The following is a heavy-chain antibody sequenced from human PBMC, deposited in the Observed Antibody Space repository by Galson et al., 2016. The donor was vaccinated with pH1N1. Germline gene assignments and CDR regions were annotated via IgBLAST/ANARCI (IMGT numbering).Heavy chain of an antibody. Sequence: SLRLSCAASGFTLSRYSMNWVRQAPGKGLEWVSSISSSSYIYYADSVKGRFTISRDNAKNSLYLQTNSLRAEDTAVYYCARDQAIELSDAFDIWGQGTMVTVSS. CDR2: ISSSSYI. D-gene: IGHD1-7*01. J-gene: IGHJ3*02. V-gene: IGHV3-21*01. CDR1: GFTLSRYS. CDR3: ARDQAIELSDAFDI.